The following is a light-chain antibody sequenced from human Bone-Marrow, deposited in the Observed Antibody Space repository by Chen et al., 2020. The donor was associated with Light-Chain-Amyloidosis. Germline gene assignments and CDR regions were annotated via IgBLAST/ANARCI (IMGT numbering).Light chain of an antibody. V-gene: IGKV3-11*01. Sequence: IVLTQSPATLSLSPGERATLSCRASQSISSLLVWYQQKPGQAPRLLIYDASTRAPGIPPRFSGGGSGTDFTLTIRSLEPEDFAVYYCQQRGNWPPTFGPGTKEEIK. J-gene: IGKJ3*01. CDR3: QQRGNWPPT. CDR2: DAS. CDR1: QSISSL.